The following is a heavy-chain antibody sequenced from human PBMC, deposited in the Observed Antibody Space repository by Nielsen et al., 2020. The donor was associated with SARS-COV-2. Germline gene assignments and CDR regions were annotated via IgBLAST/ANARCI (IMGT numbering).Heavy chain of an antibody. D-gene: IGHD2-2*01. V-gene: IGHV4-59*12. CDR2: IYYSGST. Sequence: SETLSLTCTVSGGSISSYYWSWIRQPPGKGLEWIGYIYYSGSTNYNPSLKSRVTISVDTSKNQFSLKLSSVTAADTAVYYCARGHVVVPAAKRGWFDPWGQGTLVTVSS. J-gene: IGHJ5*02. CDR3: ARGHVVVPAAKRGWFDP. CDR1: GGSISSYY.